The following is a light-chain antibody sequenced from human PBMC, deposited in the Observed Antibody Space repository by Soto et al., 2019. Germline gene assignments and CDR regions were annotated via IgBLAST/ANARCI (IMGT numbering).Light chain of an antibody. J-gene: IGLJ1*01. V-gene: IGLV2-14*01. CDR2: EVS. CDR3: TSYTSSSTLV. CDR1: SSDIGGYNY. Sequence: QSALTQPASVSASPGQSIAISCTGTSSDIGGYNYVSWYRQHPGKAPKLMIYEVSNRPSGVSNRFSGSKSGDTASLTISGLQPEDEADYYCTSYTSSSTLVFGTGTKVTVL.